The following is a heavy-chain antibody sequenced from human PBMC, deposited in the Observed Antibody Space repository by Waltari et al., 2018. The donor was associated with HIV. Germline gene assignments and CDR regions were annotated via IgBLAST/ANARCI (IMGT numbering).Heavy chain of an antibody. CDR1: GYNFKNYG. D-gene: IGHD4-17*01. CDR3: ARAAYGDFLYSWIDP. CDR2: MSGRNGDT. V-gene: IGHV1-18*01. Sequence: QIQVVQSGGEVKKPGASVKVSCKTSGYNFKNYGITWVRQAPGQGLEWMGRMSGRNGDTMYAQKFQGRVIMTIATSTNSGYLELQSLTSDDTADYYCARAAYGDFLYSWIDPWGQGTPVIVSS. J-gene: IGHJ5*02.